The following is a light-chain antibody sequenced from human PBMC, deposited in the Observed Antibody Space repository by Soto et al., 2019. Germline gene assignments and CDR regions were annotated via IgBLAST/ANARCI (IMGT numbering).Light chain of an antibody. CDR3: QSFDLHDVA. CDR2: ENN. CDR1: RGSIASSS. V-gene: IGLV6-57*01. Sequence: NFMLTQPHSLSESPGKTVTISCTRSRGSIASSSVQWHQQRPGSPPTTVIYENNQRPSGVPDRFSGSIDRSSNSASLIISGLKTEEEADYYCQSFDLHDVAIGGGTKLTVL. J-gene: IGLJ2*01.